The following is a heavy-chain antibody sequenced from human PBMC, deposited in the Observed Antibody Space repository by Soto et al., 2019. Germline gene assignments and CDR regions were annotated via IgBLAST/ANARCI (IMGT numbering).Heavy chain of an antibody. CDR3: ARRERYYGSPGWFDP. D-gene: IGHD3-10*01. CDR1: GASIDKFAYY. CDR2: VYYNENT. J-gene: IGHJ5*01. Sequence: PXESLSLTWSVDGASIDKFAYYWGWIRQPPGKGLEWIGTVYYNENTYYNPTLKSRVAISVDTAKNQFSLNLRSVTAADTAIYFCARRERYYGSPGWFDPWGQGTLVTVSS. V-gene: IGHV4-39*01.